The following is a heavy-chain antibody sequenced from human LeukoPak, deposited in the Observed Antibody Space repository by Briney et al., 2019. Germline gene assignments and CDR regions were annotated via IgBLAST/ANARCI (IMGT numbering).Heavy chain of an antibody. J-gene: IGHJ4*02. D-gene: IGHD2-2*01. CDR3: ARDYHGLDY. V-gene: IGHV3-33*01. Sequence: PGRSLRLSCAASGFTFRNFGMHWVRQAPGKGLEWVAVTWYDGNNKYYADSVKGRFTISRDNSKNTLYLQMKSLRAEDTAVYYCARDYHGLDYWGQGTLVTVSS. CDR1: GFTFRNFG. CDR2: TWYDGNNK.